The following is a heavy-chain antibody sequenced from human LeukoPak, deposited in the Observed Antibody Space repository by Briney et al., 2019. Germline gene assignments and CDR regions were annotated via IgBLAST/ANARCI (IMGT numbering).Heavy chain of an antibody. D-gene: IGHD5-18*01. CDR1: GFTFSSYW. CDR2: ISSSGSTK. V-gene: IGHV3-48*03. Sequence: GGSLRLSCVASGFTFSSYWMHWVRQAPGKGLEWVSYISSSGSTKYYADSVKGRFTISRDNAKNSLYLQMNNLRAEDTAVYYCARHLWLSGNDYWGQGTLVTVSS. J-gene: IGHJ4*02. CDR3: ARHLWLSGNDY.